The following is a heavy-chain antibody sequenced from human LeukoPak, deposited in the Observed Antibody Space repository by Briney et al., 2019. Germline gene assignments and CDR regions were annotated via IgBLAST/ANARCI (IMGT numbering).Heavy chain of an antibody. CDR2: IYPGDSDT. J-gene: IGHJ4*02. CDR1: GYSFTSYW. D-gene: IGHD3-3*01. CDR3: ARGGRAVIIPSDY. V-gene: IGHV5-51*01. Sequence: GEFLKIFLKGSGYSFTSYWIGWGRQMPGKGLEWMVIIYPGDSDTRYSPSFQGQVPISAATSISTAYLQWSSLKASDPAMYYCARGGRAVIIPSDYWAQETLVTVSS.